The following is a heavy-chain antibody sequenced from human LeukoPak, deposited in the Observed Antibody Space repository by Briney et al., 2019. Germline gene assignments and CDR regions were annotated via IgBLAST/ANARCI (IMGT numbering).Heavy chain of an antibody. J-gene: IGHJ5*02. V-gene: IGHV3-30*18. CDR1: GFTFSSYG. Sequence: GGSLRLSCAASGFTFSSYGMHWVRQAPGKGLEWVAVISYDGSNKYYADSVKGQFTISRDNSKNTLYLQMNSLRAEDTAVYYCAKVEGIAAAGTLDNWFDPWGQGTLVTVSS. D-gene: IGHD6-13*01. CDR2: ISYDGSNK. CDR3: AKVEGIAAAGTLDNWFDP.